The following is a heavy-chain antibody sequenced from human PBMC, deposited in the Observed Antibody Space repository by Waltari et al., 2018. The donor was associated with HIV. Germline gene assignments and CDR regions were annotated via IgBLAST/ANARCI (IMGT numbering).Heavy chain of an antibody. V-gene: IGHV3-23*01. J-gene: IGHJ4*02. CDR1: GFTSRRPA. CDR3: AKRLAAGPFDY. D-gene: IGHD6-6*01. Sequence: EVQLLESGGGLVQPGGSLRLSCAASGFTSRRPALTWVRQAAGKGLECVSAISGSGGSTYYADSVKGRFTISRDNSKNTLYLQMNSLRAEDTAVDYCAKRLAAGPFDYWGQGTLVTVSS. CDR2: ISGSGGST.